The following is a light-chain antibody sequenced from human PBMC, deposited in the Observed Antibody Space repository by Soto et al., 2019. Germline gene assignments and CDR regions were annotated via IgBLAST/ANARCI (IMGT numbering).Light chain of an antibody. CDR1: QSLLHSDGKTY. J-gene: IGKJ3*01. Sequence: EIMLTQTPLSLSVTPGQPASISCKSSQSLLHSDGKTYLYWYLQRPGQPPHLLMYEVSNRFSGVSDRFSGSGSGTDFTLTISRVEAADVGVYYCMQAIQFPLFAFGPGTKVDIK. CDR3: MQAIQFPLFA. V-gene: IGKV2D-29*01. CDR2: EVS.